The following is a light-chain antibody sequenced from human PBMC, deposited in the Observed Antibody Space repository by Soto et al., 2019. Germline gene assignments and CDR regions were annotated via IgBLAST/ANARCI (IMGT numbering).Light chain of an antibody. CDR1: QSVGSSY. Sequence: EIVLTQSPGTLSLSPGERATLSCRASQSVGSSYLAWYQQKPGQAPRVLIYGASSRATGIPDRFSGSGAGTDFTLTISRLEPEDFAVYYCQQYATSPFTFGPGTKADIQ. CDR3: QQYATSPFT. CDR2: GAS. V-gene: IGKV3-20*01. J-gene: IGKJ3*01.